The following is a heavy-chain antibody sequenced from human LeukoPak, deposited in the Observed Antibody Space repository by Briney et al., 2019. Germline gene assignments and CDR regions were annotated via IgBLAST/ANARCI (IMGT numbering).Heavy chain of an antibody. J-gene: IGHJ4*02. CDR3: AKDKGIAAAGPTFDY. CDR1: GFTFSSYG. V-gene: IGHV3-33*06. Sequence: GGSLRLSCAASGFTFSSYGMHWVRQAPGKGLEWVAVIWYDGSNKYYADPVKGRFTISRDNSKNTLYLQMNSLRAEDTAVYYCAKDKGIAAAGPTFDYWGQGTLVTVSS. CDR2: IWYDGSNK. D-gene: IGHD6-13*01.